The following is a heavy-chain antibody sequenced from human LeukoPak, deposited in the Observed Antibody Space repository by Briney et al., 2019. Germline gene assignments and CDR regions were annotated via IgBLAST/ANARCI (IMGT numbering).Heavy chain of an antibody. CDR2: IKQDGSKK. Sequence: GGSLRLSCVASGFPFSSYWMTWVRQAPGKGLEWVANIKQDGSKKSYVDSVKGRFTISRDNSKNTLYLQMNSLRAEDTAVYYCARDFFYRSWNYIRGMDVWGQGTTVTVSS. V-gene: IGHV3-7*01. D-gene: IGHD1-7*01. J-gene: IGHJ6*02. CDR1: GFPFSSYW. CDR3: ARDFFYRSWNYIRGMDV.